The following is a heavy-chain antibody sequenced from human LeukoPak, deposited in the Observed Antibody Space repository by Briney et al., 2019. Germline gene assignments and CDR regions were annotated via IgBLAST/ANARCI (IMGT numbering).Heavy chain of an antibody. CDR1: GGTFSSSA. Sequence: SVTVSCTASGGTFSSSAITWVRQAPGQGLEWMGRIIPVLNITNYAQEFQGRVTITADTSTSTAYMELSSLRSEETAVYYCARDQGLTAPPPYGLDVWGQGTTVTVSS. CDR3: ARDQGLTAPPPYGLDV. V-gene: IGHV1-69*04. J-gene: IGHJ6*02. CDR2: IIPVLNIT. D-gene: IGHD5-18*01.